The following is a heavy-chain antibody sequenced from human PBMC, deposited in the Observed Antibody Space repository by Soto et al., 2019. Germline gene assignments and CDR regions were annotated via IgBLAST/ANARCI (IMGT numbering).Heavy chain of an antibody. D-gene: IGHD6-13*01. CDR1: GGSISPYY. V-gene: IGHV4-59*01. CDR2: VYYSGNT. Sequence: TSETLSLTCTVSGGSISPYYWIWIRQPPGKGLEWIGYVYYSGNTNYNPSLGSRVTISVDTSRNRFSLNLTSATAADTAVYYCARKGAAASYAHYYMDVWGRGTAVTVSS. J-gene: IGHJ6*03. CDR3: ARKGAAASYAHYYMDV.